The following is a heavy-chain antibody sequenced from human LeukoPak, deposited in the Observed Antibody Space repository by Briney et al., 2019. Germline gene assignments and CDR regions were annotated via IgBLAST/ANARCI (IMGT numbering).Heavy chain of an antibody. CDR3: AKDLGGSGSNGDY. CDR1: GFTFSSYA. Sequence: GGSLRLSCAASGFTFSSYAMSWVRQAPGKGQEWVSAISGSGGSTYYADSVKGRFTISRDNSKNTLYLQMNSLRAEDTAVYYCAKDLGGSGSNGDYWGQGTLVTVSS. J-gene: IGHJ4*02. D-gene: IGHD3-10*01. V-gene: IGHV3-23*01. CDR2: ISGSGGST.